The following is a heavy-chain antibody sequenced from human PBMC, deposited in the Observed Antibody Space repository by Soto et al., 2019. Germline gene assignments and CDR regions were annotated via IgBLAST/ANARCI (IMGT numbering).Heavy chain of an antibody. D-gene: IGHD2-15*01. J-gene: IGHJ3*02. CDR2: ISGSGGRT. V-gene: IGHV3-23*01. CDR3: AKGGYYSHFDI. Sequence: EMQLLESGGGLVQPGGSLRLSCVASGFPFSSYAMSWVRQTPEKGLEWVSGISGSGGRTYYADSVKGRFTISRDNSNNTLSLQMHSLRVYDTAVYFCAKGGYYSHFDIWGQGTMVTVSA. CDR1: GFPFSSYA.